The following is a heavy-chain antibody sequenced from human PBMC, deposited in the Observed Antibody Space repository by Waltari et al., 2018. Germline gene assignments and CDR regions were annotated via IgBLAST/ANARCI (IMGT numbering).Heavy chain of an antibody. CDR2: VLGSGRT. CDR3: ARDRGRGLYLDT. V-gene: IGHV4-4*02. CDR1: GDSLSNNW. Sequence: QLQLQESGPALVKPSGTLSLIYAVSGDSLSNNWWSWVRQSPGKGLEWIGQVLGSGRTNYNPSFASRVTISLDTSTYQFALKMTSATAADTALYYCARDRGRGLYLDTWGQGTLVTVSP. J-gene: IGHJ4*02.